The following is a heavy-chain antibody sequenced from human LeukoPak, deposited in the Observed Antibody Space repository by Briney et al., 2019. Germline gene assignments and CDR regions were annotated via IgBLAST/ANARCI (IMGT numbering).Heavy chain of an antibody. CDR2: ISPTSGST. CDR1: GVSISNYY. CDR3: AKNPVWRVFLIAFET. V-gene: IGHV4-4*07. J-gene: IGHJ3*02. D-gene: IGHD3-3*01. Sequence: SETLSLTCSASGVSISNYYWSWIWQSTGKGLEWIGRISPTSGSTDYNPSVKRRVTLSLDKSRNLFSLKMTSVTAADTAVYYGAKNPVWRVFLIAFETWAQGTRFTVSS.